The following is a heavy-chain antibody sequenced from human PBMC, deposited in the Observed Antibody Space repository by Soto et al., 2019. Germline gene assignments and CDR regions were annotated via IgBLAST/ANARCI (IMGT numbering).Heavy chain of an antibody. CDR2: SYYSGTT. V-gene: IGHV4-39*01. J-gene: IGHJ5*02. CDR3: TRRYNWNDNYYDP. D-gene: IGHD1-20*01. Sequence: SETLSLTCTVSGNSISVHSYYWTWIRQPPGKGLEWIGSSYYSGTTYFNPSLKSRASISVDTSKNEFSLSLSSVTAADTAVYYCTRRYNWNDNYYDPSGPGVLVTVYS. CDR1: GNSISVHSYY.